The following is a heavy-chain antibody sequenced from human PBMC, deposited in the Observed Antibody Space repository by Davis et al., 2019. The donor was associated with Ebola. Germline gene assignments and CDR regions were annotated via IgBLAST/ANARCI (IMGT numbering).Heavy chain of an antibody. J-gene: IGHJ4*02. V-gene: IGHV1/OR15-3*02. CDR2: IDPNSGNT. CDR3: ARDRGGDYSFDY. Sequence: ASVKVSCKASGYTFSDYFVHWVRQATGQGLEWMGRIDPNSGNTKYSQKFQGRVTITRDTSASTAYMELSSLRSEDTSVYYCARDRGGDYSFDYWGQGTLVTVSS. CDR1: GYTFSDYF. D-gene: IGHD3-10*01.